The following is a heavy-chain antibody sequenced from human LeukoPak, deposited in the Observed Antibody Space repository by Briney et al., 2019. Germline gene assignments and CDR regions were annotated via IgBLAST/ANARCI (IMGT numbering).Heavy chain of an antibody. CDR2: MNPNSGNA. Sequence: GASVKVSCKASGYTFTSYDINWVRQATGQGLEWMGWMNPNSGNAGYAQKFQGRVTMTRNTSISTAYMELSSLRSEDTAVYYCARVVAVAGSYYFDYWGQGTLVTVSS. J-gene: IGHJ4*02. V-gene: IGHV1-8*01. CDR1: GYTFTSYD. CDR3: ARVVAVAGSYYFDY. D-gene: IGHD6-19*01.